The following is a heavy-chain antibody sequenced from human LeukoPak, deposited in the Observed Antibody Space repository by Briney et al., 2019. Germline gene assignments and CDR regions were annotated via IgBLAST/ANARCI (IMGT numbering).Heavy chain of an antibody. Sequence: ASLKVSCKASGYPFTGYYMHWVPQAPGQRLEWMGWINPNSGGSNYAQKFQGRVTMTRDTSISTAYMELSRLRSDDTAVYYCARERSSGSYFSYWGQGTLVTVSS. V-gene: IGHV1-2*02. CDR1: GYPFTGYY. CDR2: INPNSGGS. D-gene: IGHD1-26*01. CDR3: ARERSSGSYFSY. J-gene: IGHJ4*02.